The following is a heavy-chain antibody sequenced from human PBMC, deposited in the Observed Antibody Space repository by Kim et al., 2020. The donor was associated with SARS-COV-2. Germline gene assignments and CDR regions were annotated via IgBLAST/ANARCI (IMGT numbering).Heavy chain of an antibody. CDR1: GGSISSGGYY. CDR3: ARTHTDYGGNHIDY. J-gene: IGHJ4*02. Sequence: SETLSLTCTVSGGSISSGGYYWSWIRQHPGKGLEWIGYIYYSGSTYYNPSLKSRVTISVDTSKNQFSLKLSSVTAADTAVYYCARTHTDYGGNHIDYWGQGTLVTVSS. V-gene: IGHV4-31*03. D-gene: IGHD4-17*01. CDR2: IYYSGST.